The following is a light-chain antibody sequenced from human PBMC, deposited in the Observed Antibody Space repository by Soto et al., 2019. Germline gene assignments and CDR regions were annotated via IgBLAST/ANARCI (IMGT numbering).Light chain of an antibody. Sequence: DIVMTQSPVYLSVTPGEPASISCISSQSLLYINGYNYLDWYLQKPGQSPQLLICMASDRASGVPDRFSGSGSGTNFTLKISRVQAEDVGIYYCMQALQTPPAFGHGTKVEI. J-gene: IGKJ1*01. CDR2: MAS. CDR3: MQALQTPPA. V-gene: IGKV2-28*01. CDR1: QSLLYINGYNY.